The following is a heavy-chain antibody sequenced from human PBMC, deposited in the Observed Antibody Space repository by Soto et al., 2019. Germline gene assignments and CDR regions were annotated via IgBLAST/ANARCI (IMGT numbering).Heavy chain of an antibody. V-gene: IGHV4-31*03. J-gene: IGHJ5*01. D-gene: IGHD2-15*01. CDR1: GDSISRGGYY. Sequence: QVQLQESGPGLVKPSQTLSLTCTVSGDSISRGGYYYNWIRQLPGKGLEWIGYIYHIGSTNYNPSLKIRVTIXVXXXKIQLSXELRSXTXXXXAVYYCVRDXXGGYGLGWFDPWGQGTLVTVSS. CDR3: VRDXXGGYGLGWFDP. CDR2: IYHIGST.